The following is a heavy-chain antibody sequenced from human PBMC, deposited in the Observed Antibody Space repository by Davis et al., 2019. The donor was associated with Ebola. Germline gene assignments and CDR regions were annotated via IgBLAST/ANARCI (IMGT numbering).Heavy chain of an antibody. CDR2: IHDGSA. D-gene: IGHD5-18*01. V-gene: IGHV4-61*08. CDR1: GGSMNTGVYL. Sequence: MPSETLSLTCTIPGGSMNTGVYLWNWIRQPPGKGLEWVGYIHDGSANYHPSLKSRVTISVDTSKNQFSLKLSSVTAADTAVYYCARGGYSYGFDYWGQGTLVTVSS. CDR3: ARGGYSYGFDY. J-gene: IGHJ4*02.